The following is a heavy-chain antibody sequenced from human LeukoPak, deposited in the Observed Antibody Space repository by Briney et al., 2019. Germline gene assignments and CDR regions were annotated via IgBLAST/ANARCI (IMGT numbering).Heavy chain of an antibody. CDR3: ARGFLQLTPYYFDY. Sequence: GGSLRLSCVASGFTFSTYAKTWVRQAPGKGLEWVSIIHNDGSTYYADSVKGRFTVSRDNSKNTVSLQMDSLRVDDTGIYYCARGFLQLTPYYFDYWGQGALVTVSS. CDR1: GFTFSTYA. D-gene: IGHD1-1*01. CDR2: IHNDGST. J-gene: IGHJ4*02. V-gene: IGHV3-66*01.